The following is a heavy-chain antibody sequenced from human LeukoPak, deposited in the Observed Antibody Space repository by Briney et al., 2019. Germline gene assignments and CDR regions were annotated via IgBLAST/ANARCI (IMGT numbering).Heavy chain of an antibody. V-gene: IGHV3-30*04. CDR3: ARGPPDCSSTSCYAFDAFDI. D-gene: IGHD2-2*01. J-gene: IGHJ3*02. CDR2: ISYDGSNK. CDR1: GFTFSSYA. Sequence: GGSLRLSCAASGFTFSSYAMHWVRQAPGKGLEWVAVISYDGSNKYYADSVKGRFTISRDNSKNTLYLQMNSLRAEDTAVYYCARGPPDCSSTSCYAFDAFDIWGQGTMVTVSS.